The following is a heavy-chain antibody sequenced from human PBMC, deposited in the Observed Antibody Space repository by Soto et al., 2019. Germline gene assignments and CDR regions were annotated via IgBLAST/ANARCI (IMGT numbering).Heavy chain of an antibody. J-gene: IGHJ4*02. D-gene: IGHD3-16*01. CDR2: FIPILGTT. CDR1: GGTFRNHG. Sequence: QVQLVQSGAEVRKPGSSVKVSCKASGGTFRNHGINWVRQAPGQGLEWVGAFIPILGTTNYAPKFQGRVTITADESTSTAYMQLSSLRSEDSAIYFCARALLRLGELSFGSFDYWGQGTLVTVSS. CDR3: ARALLRLGELSFGSFDY. V-gene: IGHV1-69*01.